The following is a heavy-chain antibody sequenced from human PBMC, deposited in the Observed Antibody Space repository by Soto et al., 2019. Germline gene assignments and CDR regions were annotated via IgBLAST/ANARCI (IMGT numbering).Heavy chain of an antibody. D-gene: IGHD3-22*01. CDR3: ARDPRKWLLAPGWFDH. CDR1: GYTFTGYY. J-gene: IGHJ5*02. V-gene: IGHV1-2*02. CDR2: INPNSGGT. Sequence: XSVKVSCKASGYTFTGYYMHWVRQAPGQGLEWMGWINPNSGGTNYAQKFQGRVTMTRDTSISTAYMELSRLRSDDTAVYYCARDPRKWLLAPGWFDHWGQGTLVTVSS.